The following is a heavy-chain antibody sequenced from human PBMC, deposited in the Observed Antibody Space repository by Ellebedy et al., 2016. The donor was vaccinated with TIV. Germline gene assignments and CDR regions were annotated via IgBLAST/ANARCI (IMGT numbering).Heavy chain of an antibody. CDR1: GFTFSSYW. J-gene: IGHJ3*02. V-gene: IGHV3-7*01. CDR2: INQDGSEQ. D-gene: IGHD4-17*01. Sequence: GGSLRLSCAASGFTFSSYWMTWVRQAPGKGLEWVANINQDGSEQYYVDSVKGRFTISRDNAKTSLYLQMNSLGADDTATYYGASDGSYGDYRSPTHAFVMWGQGTMVSVSS. CDR3: ASDGSYGDYRSPTHAFVM.